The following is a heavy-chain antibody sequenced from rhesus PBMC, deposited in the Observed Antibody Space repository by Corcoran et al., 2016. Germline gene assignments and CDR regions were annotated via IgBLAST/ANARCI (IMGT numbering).Heavy chain of an antibody. J-gene: IGHJ5-1*01. V-gene: IGHV4S10*01. Sequence: QVQLQESGPGVVKPSETLSLTCAGSGGSISDSYWGSWLGQLPGKGLEWIGDIYGSSTSTNYNPSLKSRVTISKDTSKNQFSLKLSSVTAADTAVYYCAREGWDNRFDVWGAGVLVTVSS. CDR2: IYGSSTST. CDR3: AREGWDNRFDV. D-gene: IGHD6-31*01. CDR1: GGSISDSYW.